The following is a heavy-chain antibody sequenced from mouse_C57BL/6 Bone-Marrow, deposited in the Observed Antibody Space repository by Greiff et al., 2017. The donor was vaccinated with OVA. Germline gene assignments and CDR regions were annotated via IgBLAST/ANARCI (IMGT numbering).Heavy chain of an antibody. CDR1: GFTFNTYA. CDR2: ISRKSSNYAS. CDR3: VGDPDY. J-gene: IGHJ4*01. Sequence: EVKLQESGGGLVQPKGSLKLSCAASGFTFNTYAMHWVRQAPGKGLEWVARISRKSSNYASYYAVSVKDRFTISKDESQSKLYLQMNNLKAEDTAMYYCVGDPDYWGQGTSVTVSS. V-gene: IGHV10-3*01.